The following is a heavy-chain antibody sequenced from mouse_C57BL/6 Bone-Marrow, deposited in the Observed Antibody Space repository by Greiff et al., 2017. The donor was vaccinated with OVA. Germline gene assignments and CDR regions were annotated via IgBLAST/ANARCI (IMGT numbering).Heavy chain of an antibody. D-gene: IGHD2-1*01. CDR1: GYSITSGYY. J-gene: IGHJ2*01. Sequence: EVQRVESGPGLVKPSQSLSLTCSVTGYSITSGYYWNWIRQFPGNKLEWMGYISYDGSNNYNPSLKNRISITRDTSKNQFFLKLNSVTTEDTATYYCARHYGNPYYFDYWGQGTTLTVSS. CDR2: ISYDGSN. V-gene: IGHV3-6*01. CDR3: ARHYGNPYYFDY.